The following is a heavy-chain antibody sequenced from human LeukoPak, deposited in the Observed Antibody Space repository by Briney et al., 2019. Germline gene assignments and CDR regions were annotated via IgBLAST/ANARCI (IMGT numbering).Heavy chain of an antibody. CDR3: ASKINSGYSYGLFDY. V-gene: IGHV4-30-4*08. CDR1: GGSISSGDYY. J-gene: IGHJ4*02. Sequence: SSQTLSLTCTVSGGSISSGDYYWSWIRQPPGKGLEWIGYIYYSGSTYYNPSRKSRVTISVDTAKNEFSLKLSSVTAADTAVYYCASKINSGYSYGLFDYWGQGTLVTVPS. D-gene: IGHD5-18*01. CDR2: IYYSGST.